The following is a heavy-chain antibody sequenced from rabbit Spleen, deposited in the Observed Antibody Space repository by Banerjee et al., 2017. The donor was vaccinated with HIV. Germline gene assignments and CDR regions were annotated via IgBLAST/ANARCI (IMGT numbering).Heavy chain of an antibody. CDR3: ARDGAGSSYFNL. Sequence: QLKESGGGLVQPGGSLKLSCKASGFTLSSYYMNWVRQAPGKGLEWIGSIDPVFGCTYYANWLNGRFTISSHNAQNTLYLQLNSLTAADTATYFCARDGAGSSYFNLWGPGTLVTVS. V-gene: IGHV1S7*01. D-gene: IGHD8-1*01. J-gene: IGHJ4*01. CDR2: IDPVFGCT. CDR1: GFTLSSYY.